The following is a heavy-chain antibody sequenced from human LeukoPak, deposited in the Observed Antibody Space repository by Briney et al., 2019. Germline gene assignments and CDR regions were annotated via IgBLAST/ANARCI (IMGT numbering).Heavy chain of an antibody. Sequence: ASVTVSCKASGYTFTSYDINWVRQAPGQGLEWTGWMNPNSGNTGYAQKFQGRVTMTRNTSISTAYMELSSLRSEDTAVYYCARGGHYYDSSGYEAAFDIWGQGTMVTVSS. D-gene: IGHD3-22*01. CDR3: ARGGHYYDSSGYEAAFDI. V-gene: IGHV1-8*01. CDR1: GYTFTSYD. CDR2: MNPNSGNT. J-gene: IGHJ3*02.